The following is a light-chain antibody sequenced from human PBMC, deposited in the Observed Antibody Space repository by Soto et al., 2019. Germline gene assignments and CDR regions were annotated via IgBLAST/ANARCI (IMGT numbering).Light chain of an antibody. J-gene: IGLJ3*02. V-gene: IGLV4-69*01. CDR1: SGHSDYA. CDR2: VTSDGSH. CDR3: QVWDSSSDHWV. Sequence: QLVLTQSPSASASPGASVKLTCTLSSGHSDYAIAWHQQQPEKGPRYLMKVTSDGSHTKGDGIPDRFSGSSSGADRYLTISSLRSDDEADYYCQVWDSSSDHWVFGGGTKLTVL.